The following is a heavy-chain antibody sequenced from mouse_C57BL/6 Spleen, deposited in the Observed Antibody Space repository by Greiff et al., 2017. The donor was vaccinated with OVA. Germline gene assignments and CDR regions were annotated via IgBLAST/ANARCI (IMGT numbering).Heavy chain of an antibody. CDR3: AREGLRYYFDY. CDR2: IYPGSGNT. Sequence: VQLVESGAELVRPGASVKLSCKASGYTFTDYYINWVKQRPGQGLEWIARIYPGSGNTYYNEKFKGKATLTAEKSSSTAYMQLSSLTSEDSAVYFCAREGLRYYFDYWGQGTTLTVSS. V-gene: IGHV1-76*01. J-gene: IGHJ2*01. CDR1: GYTFTDYY. D-gene: IGHD1-1*01.